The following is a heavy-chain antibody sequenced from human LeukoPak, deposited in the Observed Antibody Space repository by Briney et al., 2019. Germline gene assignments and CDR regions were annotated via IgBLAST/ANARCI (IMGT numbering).Heavy chain of an antibody. CDR3: TKDPNGDYIGAFDP. CDR1: GLSFSSFA. D-gene: IGHD4-17*01. V-gene: IGHV3-23*01. CDR2: ITGGHYVT. Sequence: GGSLRLSCAASGLSFSSFAMTWVRQAPGKGLEWVSSITGGHYVTYNTDSVKGRFTISRDNAKNTLYLQMNSLRADDTAIYYYTKDPNGDYIGAFDPWGQGTLVTVSS. J-gene: IGHJ5*02.